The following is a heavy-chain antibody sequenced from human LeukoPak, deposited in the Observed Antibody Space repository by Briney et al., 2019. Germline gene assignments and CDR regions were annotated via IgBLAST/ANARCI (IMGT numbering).Heavy chain of an antibody. CDR3: AKSPNSGSYGSFDY. CDR1: GFTFSSYW. CDR2: ISGSGGST. D-gene: IGHD1-26*01. Sequence: GGSLRLSCAASGFTFSSYWMTWVRQAPGKGLEWVSAISGSGGSTYYADSVKGRFTISRDNSKNTLYLQMNSLRAEDTAVYYCAKSPNSGSYGSFDYWGQGTLVTVSS. V-gene: IGHV3-23*01. J-gene: IGHJ4*02.